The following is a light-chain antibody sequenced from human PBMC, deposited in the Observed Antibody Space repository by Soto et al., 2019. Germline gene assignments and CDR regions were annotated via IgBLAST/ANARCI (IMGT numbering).Light chain of an antibody. V-gene: IGLV2-8*01. CDR3: SSYAGITTYVL. CDR1: SSDVGGYNY. Sequence: QSVLTQPPSASGSPGQSVTISCTGTSSDVGGYNYVSWYQQHPGKGPKLIIYEVNERPSGVPDRFSGSKSGNTASLTVSGLQAEDEADYYCSSYAGITTYVLFGGGTKLTVL. J-gene: IGLJ2*01. CDR2: EVN.